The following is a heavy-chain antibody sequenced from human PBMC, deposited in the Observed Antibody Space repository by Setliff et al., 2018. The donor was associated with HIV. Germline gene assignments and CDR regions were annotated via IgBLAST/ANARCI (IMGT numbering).Heavy chain of an antibody. CDR2: INPSSGST. J-gene: IGHJ1*01. CDR1: GYTFTSYY. CDR3: ARDPAPSSSASYFQH. D-gene: IGHD6-6*01. V-gene: IGHV1-46*01. Sequence: ASVKVSCKASGYTFTSYYMHWVRQAPGQGLEWMGIINPSSGSTTYAQKFQGRVTMTRDTSTSTVYMELSSLRSEDTAVYYCARDPAPSSSASYFQHWGRAPRSPLL.